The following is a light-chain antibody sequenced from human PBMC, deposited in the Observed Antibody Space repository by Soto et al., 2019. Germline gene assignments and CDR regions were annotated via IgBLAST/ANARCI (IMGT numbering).Light chain of an antibody. CDR1: QGISSA. V-gene: IGKV1-13*02. J-gene: IGKJ4*01. Sequence: AIQLTQSPSSLSASVRDRVTITCRASQGISSALAWYQQKPGKAPKLLIYGASNLKSRVPSRFSGSGSGTDFTLTISSLQPEDFATYYCLQFNGYPLTFGGGTKVEIE. CDR3: LQFNGYPLT. CDR2: GAS.